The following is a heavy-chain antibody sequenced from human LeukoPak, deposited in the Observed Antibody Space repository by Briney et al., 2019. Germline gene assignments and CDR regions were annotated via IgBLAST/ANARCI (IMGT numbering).Heavy chain of an antibody. CDR1: GFTFSSYA. V-gene: IGHV3-53*01. J-gene: IGHJ3*02. Sequence: GGSLRLSCAASGFTFSSYAMSWVRQAPGKGLEWVSVIYSGGSTYYADSVKGRFTISRDNSKNTLYPQMNSLRAEDTAVYYCARDSYYYDTSDYYNAFDIWGQGTMVTVSS. CDR3: ARDSYYYDTSDYYNAFDI. D-gene: IGHD3-22*01. CDR2: IYSGGST.